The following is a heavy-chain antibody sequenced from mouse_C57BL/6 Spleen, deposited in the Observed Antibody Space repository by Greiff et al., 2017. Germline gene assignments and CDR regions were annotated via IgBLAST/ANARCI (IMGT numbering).Heavy chain of an antibody. CDR1: GYTFTDYE. J-gene: IGHJ3*01. Sequence: QVQLQQSGAELVRPGASVTLSCKASGYTFTDYEMHWVKQTPVHGLEWIGAIDPETGGTAYNQKFKGKAILTADKSSSTAYMELRSLTSEDSAVYYCTRRGYRSNYGVLFAYWGQGTLVTVSA. D-gene: IGHD2-5*01. CDR2: IDPETGGT. CDR3: TRRGYRSNYGVLFAY. V-gene: IGHV1-15*01.